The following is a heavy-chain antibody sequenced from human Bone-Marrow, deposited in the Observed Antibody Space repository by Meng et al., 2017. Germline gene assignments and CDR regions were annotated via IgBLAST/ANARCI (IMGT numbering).Heavy chain of an antibody. Sequence: QGHLSELGAALYKLSDTLSLPCEVLGGSLSSYYWSWIRQPPGKGLEWIGEINHSGRTNYNPSLKSRVSISVDTSKNQFSLKLSSVTAADTAVYYCARGGVRGGIDYWGQGTLVTVSS. CDR2: INHSGRT. V-gene: IGHV4-34*01. J-gene: IGHJ4*02. D-gene: IGHD3-10*01. CDR3: ARGGVRGGIDY. CDR1: GGSLSSYY.